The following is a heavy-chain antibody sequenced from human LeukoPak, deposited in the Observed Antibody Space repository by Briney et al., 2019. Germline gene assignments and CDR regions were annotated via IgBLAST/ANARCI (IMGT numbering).Heavy chain of an antibody. CDR1: GGSISSYY. CDR2: IYTSGST. D-gene: IGHD3-3*01. CDR3: VRDRAYYDFWSGYDV. V-gene: IGHV4-4*07. J-gene: IGHJ6*02. Sequence: PSETLSLTCTVSGGSISSYYWSWIRQPAGKGLEWIGRIYTSGSTNYNPSLKSRVTMSVDTSKNQFSLKLSSVTAADTAVYYCVRDRAYYDFWSGYDVWGQGTTVTVSS.